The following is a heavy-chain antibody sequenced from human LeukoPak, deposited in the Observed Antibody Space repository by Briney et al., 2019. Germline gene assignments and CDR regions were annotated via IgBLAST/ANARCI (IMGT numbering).Heavy chain of an antibody. CDR2: VRLDGKA. V-gene: IGHV4-4*02. Sequence: PSGNLSLTCGVSGGSVTSTNWWTWVRQPPGKGLEWIGEVRLDGKANYNPSLEGRLTISVDLSENHISLRLTSVTAADTAVYYCAREGGFFRPLDYSGQGTLVTVSS. D-gene: IGHD3-3*01. CDR1: GGSVTSTNW. CDR3: AREGGFFRPLDY. J-gene: IGHJ4*02.